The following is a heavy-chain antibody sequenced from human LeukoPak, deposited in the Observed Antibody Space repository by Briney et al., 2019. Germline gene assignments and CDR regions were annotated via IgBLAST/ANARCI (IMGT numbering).Heavy chain of an antibody. J-gene: IGHJ4*02. CDR2: IYYSGST. V-gene: IGHV4-59*11. CDR1: GGSISSHY. Sequence: PSGTLSLTCTVSGGSISSHYWSWIRPPPGKGLEWIGYIYYSGSTNYNPSLKSRVTISVDTSKNQFSLKLSSVTAADTAVYYCASGGAARGRYFDYWGQGTLVTVSS. CDR3: ASGGAARGRYFDY. D-gene: IGHD6-6*01.